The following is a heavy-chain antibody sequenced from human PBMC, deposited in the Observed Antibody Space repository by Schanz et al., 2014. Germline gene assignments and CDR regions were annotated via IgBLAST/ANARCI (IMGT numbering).Heavy chain of an antibody. Sequence: QLQLVQSGAEVKKPGSSVKVSCKLSGGTFSSYTISWMRQAPGQGLEWMGKIIPVLNIATYAQRFQGRVSITADTSTNSAYMELNSLTSDDTAVHYCARGRGWYDYWGQGTLXTVSS. CDR2: IIPVLNIA. D-gene: IGHD2-15*01. CDR1: GGTFSSYT. V-gene: IGHV1-69*02. J-gene: IGHJ4*02. CDR3: ARGRGWYDY.